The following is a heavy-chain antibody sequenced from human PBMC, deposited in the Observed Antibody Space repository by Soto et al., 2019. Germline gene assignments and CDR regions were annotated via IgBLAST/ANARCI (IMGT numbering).Heavy chain of an antibody. CDR1: GFSLSTSGVG. Sequence: SGPTLVNPTQTLTLTCTFSGFSLSTSGVGVGWIRQPPGKALEWLALIYWDDDKHYSPSLKSRLTITKDTSKNQVVLTMTNMDPVDTGKYYCANRSSGPLFDYWGQGTLVTVSS. J-gene: IGHJ4*02. CDR3: ANRSSGPLFDY. D-gene: IGHD3-22*01. CDR2: IYWDDDK. V-gene: IGHV2-5*02.